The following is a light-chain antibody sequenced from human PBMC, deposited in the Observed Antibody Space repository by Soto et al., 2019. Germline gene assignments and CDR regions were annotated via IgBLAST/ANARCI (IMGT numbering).Light chain of an antibody. CDR3: SSYTTSNTRQIV. Sequence: QSALTQPASVSGSPGQSITISCTGTSSDVGGYNYVSWYQHHPGKAPKLIIYDVTNRPSGVSNPFSGSESGNTASLTISGLQPEDEADYYCSSYTTSNTRQIVFGTGTQLTVL. CDR1: SSDVGGYNY. J-gene: IGLJ1*01. CDR2: DVT. V-gene: IGLV2-14*03.